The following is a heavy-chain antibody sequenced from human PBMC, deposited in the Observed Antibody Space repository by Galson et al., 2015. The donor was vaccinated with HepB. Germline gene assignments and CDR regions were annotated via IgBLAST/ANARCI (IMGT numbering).Heavy chain of an antibody. V-gene: IGHV3-53*04. D-gene: IGHD3-10*01. J-gene: IGHJ3*02. CDR1: GFTVSSNY. CDR2: IYSGGST. Sequence: SLRLSCAASGFTVSSNYMSWVRQAPWKGLEWVSVIYSGGSTYYADSVKGRFTISRHNSKNTLYLQMNSLRAEDTAVYYCARDLMVRAPGAFDIWGQGTMVTVSS. CDR3: ARDLMVRAPGAFDI.